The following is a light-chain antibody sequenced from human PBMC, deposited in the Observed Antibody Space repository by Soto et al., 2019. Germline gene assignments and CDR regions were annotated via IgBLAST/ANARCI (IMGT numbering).Light chain of an antibody. V-gene: IGKV3-15*01. CDR2: NSF. J-gene: IGKJ4*01. Sequence: EIVMTQSPATLSVSQGERASLSCRASGSVSSNLAWYQQKPGQAPRLLIYNSFTRATGIPARVSGSGSGTELTLTISSLQFEDFAVYYCQQYNEWPLTFGGGTKVEIK. CDR1: GSVSSN. CDR3: QQYNEWPLT.